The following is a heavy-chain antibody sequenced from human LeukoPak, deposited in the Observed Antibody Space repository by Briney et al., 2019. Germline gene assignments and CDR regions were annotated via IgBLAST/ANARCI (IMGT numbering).Heavy chain of an antibody. V-gene: IGHV3-48*04. CDR1: GFTFSSYS. D-gene: IGHD5-12*01. CDR2: ISSSSSTI. J-gene: IGHJ4*02. Sequence: PGGSLRLSCAASGFTFSSYSMNWVRQAPGKGLEWVSYISSSSSTIYYADSVKGRFTISRDNAKNSLYLQMNSLRAEDTAVYYCAKSSGYSGYALDYWGQGTLVTVSS. CDR3: AKSSGYSGYALDY.